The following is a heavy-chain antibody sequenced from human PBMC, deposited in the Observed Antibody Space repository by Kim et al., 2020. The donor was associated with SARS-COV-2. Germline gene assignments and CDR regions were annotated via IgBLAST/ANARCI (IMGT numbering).Heavy chain of an antibody. Sequence: GGSLRLSCAASGFTFSSRAMSWVRQAPGKGLEWVSDISGSGSGTYYADSVRGRFTISRDNSKNTLYLQMNSLRAEDTAVYYCAQRKGTPVSAIDSWGQGTPVTVSS. CDR1: GFTFSSRA. V-gene: IGHV3-23*01. CDR3: AQRKGTPVSAIDS. J-gene: IGHJ4*02. CDR2: ISGSGSGT. D-gene: IGHD2-21*01.